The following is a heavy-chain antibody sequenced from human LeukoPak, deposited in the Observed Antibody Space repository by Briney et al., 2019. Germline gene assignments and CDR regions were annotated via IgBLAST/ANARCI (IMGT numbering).Heavy chain of an antibody. J-gene: IGHJ6*02. CDR3: ARLSGHCSGSRCYGYYAMDV. Sequence: SETLSLTCNVSGGSINSGNYEWGWIRQPPGKGLEWIGSIHYSGSSHYNPSLKSRVTISVDTSKNQFSLNLNSVTAADTAMYYRARLSGHCSGSRCYGYYAMDVWGQGTTVSVSS. CDR1: GGSINSGNYE. V-gene: IGHV4-39*01. D-gene: IGHD2-15*01. CDR2: IHYSGSS.